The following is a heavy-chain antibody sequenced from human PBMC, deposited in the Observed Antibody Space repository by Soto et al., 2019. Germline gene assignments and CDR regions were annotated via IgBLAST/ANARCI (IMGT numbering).Heavy chain of an antibody. CDR2: INHSGST. V-gene: IGHV4-34*01. CDR1: GGSFSGYY. D-gene: IGHD2-15*01. Sequence: SETLSLTCAVYGGSFSGYYWSWIRQPPGKGLEWIGEINHSGSTNYNPSLKSRVTISVDTSKNQFSLKLSSVTAADTAVYYCARMRGCSGGSCDYIYDYWGQGTLVTVSS. CDR3: ARMRGCSGGSCDYIYDY. J-gene: IGHJ4*02.